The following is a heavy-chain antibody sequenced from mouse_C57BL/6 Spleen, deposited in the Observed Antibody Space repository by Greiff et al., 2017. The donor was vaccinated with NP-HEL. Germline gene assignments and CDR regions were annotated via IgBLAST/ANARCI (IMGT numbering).Heavy chain of an antibody. V-gene: IGHV1-82*01. CDR1: GYAFSSSW. CDR3: TRKEAQAGAY. D-gene: IGHD3-2*02. J-gene: IGHJ3*01. CDR2: NNPGDGDT. Sequence: QVQLKQSGPELVKPGASVKISCKASGYAFSSSWMNWVKQRPGKGLVWIGRNNPGDGDTNYNGKFKGKATLTADKSSSTASMQLSSLTSEDSAVYFCTRKEAQAGAYWGQGTLVTVSA.